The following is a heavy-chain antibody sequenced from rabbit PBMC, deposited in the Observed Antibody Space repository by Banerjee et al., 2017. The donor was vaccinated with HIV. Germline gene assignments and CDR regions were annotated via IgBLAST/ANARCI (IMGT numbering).Heavy chain of an antibody. Sequence: QQQLEESGGGLVKPEGSLTLTCKASGFDFSSNYYMCWVRQAPGKGLELIACIYISSDSTYYASWAKGRFTISKTSSTTVTLQMTSLTAADTATYFCARDAIGTYWYFNLWGQGTLVTVS. D-gene: IGHD5-1*01. CDR1: GFDFSSNYY. CDR2: IYISSDST. J-gene: IGHJ4*01. V-gene: IGHV1S45*01. CDR3: ARDAIGTYWYFNL.